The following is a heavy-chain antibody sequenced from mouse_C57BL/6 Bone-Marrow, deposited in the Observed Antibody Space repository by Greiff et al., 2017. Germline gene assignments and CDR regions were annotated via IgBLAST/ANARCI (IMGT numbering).Heavy chain of an antibody. CDR2: IDPETGGT. J-gene: IGHJ2*01. CDR1: GYTFTDYE. D-gene: IGHD3-1*01. Sequence: QVKLQQSGAELVRPGASVKLSCKASGYTFTDYEMHWVKQTPVHGLEWIGAIDPETGGTAYNQKFKGKATLTADKSSSTAYMELRSLTSEDSAVYYCARGKSSSGGFDYWGQGTTLTVSS. CDR3: ARGKSSSGGFDY. V-gene: IGHV1-15*01.